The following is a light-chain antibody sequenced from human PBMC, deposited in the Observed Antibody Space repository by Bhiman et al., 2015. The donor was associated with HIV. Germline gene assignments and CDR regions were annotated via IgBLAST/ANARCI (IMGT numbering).Light chain of an antibody. Sequence: QSALTQPASVSGSPGQSITISCTGTSSDIGAYNYVSWYQQHPGKAPKLMIYAVSNRPSGVSTRFSGAKSGNTASLTISGLQAEDEADYYCSSYTSSFTGVFGGGTKLTVL. CDR3: SSYTSSFTGV. CDR1: SSDIGAYNY. CDR2: AVS. J-gene: IGLJ3*02. V-gene: IGLV2-14*03.